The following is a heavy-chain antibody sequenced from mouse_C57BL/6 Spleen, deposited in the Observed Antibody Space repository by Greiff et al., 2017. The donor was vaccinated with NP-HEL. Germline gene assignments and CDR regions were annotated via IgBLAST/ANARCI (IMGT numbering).Heavy chain of an antibody. J-gene: IGHJ4*01. V-gene: IGHV7-1*01. CDR2: SRNKANDYTT. CDR1: GFTFSDFY. D-gene: IGHD6-1*01. CDR3: ARALAMDY. Sequence: EVKVVESGGGLVQSGRSLRLSCATSGFTFSDFYMEWVRQAPGKGLEWIAASRNKANDYTTEYSASVKGRFIVSRDTSQSILYLQMNALRAEDTAIYYCARALAMDYWGQGTSVTGAS.